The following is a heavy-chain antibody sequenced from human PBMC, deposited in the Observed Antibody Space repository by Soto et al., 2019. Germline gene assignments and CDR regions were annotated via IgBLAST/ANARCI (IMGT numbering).Heavy chain of an antibody. V-gene: IGHV3-7*01. D-gene: IGHD4-17*01. J-gene: IGHJ6*03. CDR2: IKQDGSEK. CDR3: ARDEGRQFYGDYWGHYYYYYMDV. Sequence: GGSLRLSCAASGFTFSSYWMSWVRQAPGKGLEWVANIKQDGSEKYYVDSVKGRFTISRDNAKNSLYLQMNSLRAEDTAVYYCARDEGRQFYGDYWGHYYYYYMDVWGKGTTVTVSS. CDR1: GFTFSSYW.